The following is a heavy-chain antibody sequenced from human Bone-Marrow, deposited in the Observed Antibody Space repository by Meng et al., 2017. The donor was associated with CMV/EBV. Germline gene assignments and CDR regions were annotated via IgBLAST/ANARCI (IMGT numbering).Heavy chain of an antibody. J-gene: IGHJ2*01. V-gene: IGHV3-21*01. Sequence: GESLKISCAASGFTFSSYAMSWVRQAPGKGLEWVSSISSSSSYIYYADSVKGRFTISRDNAKNSLYLQMNSLRAEDTAVYYCARAGGNSIYWYFDLWGRGTLVTVSS. CDR1: GFTFSSYA. D-gene: IGHD4-23*01. CDR3: ARAGGNSIYWYFDL. CDR2: ISSSSSYI.